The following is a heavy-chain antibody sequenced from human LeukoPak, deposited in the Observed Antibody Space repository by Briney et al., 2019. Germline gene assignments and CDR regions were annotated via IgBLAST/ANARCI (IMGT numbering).Heavy chain of an antibody. CDR1: GYSFTSYW. CDR2: IYPGDSDT. D-gene: IGHD3-22*01. Sequence: GESLKISCKGSGYSFTSYWIGWVRQMPGKGLEWMGIIYPGDSDTRYSPSFQGQVTISADKSISTAYLQWSSLKASDTAMYYCARHVTGGGYYDSSGYYEIDYWGQGTLVTVSS. V-gene: IGHV5-51*01. CDR3: ARHVTGGGYYDSSGYYEIDY. J-gene: IGHJ4*02.